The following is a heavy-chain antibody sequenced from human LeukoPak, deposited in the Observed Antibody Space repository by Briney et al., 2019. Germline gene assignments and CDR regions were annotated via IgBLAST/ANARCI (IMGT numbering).Heavy chain of an antibody. CDR3: ARDSSSHSSSWYGFDY. Sequence: PVKVSCKASGGTFSSYAISWVRQAPGQGLEWMGRIIPIFGTANYAQKFQGRVTITTDESTSTAYMELSSLRSEDTAVYYCARDSSSHSSSWYGFDYWGQGTLVTVSS. D-gene: IGHD6-13*01. CDR1: GGTFSSYA. V-gene: IGHV1-69*05. J-gene: IGHJ4*02. CDR2: IIPIFGTA.